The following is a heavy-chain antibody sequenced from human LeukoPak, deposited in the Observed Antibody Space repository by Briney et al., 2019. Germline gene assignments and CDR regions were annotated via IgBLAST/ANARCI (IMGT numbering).Heavy chain of an antibody. D-gene: IGHD5-18*01. CDR2: IRYDGRKI. J-gene: IGHJ2*01. V-gene: IGHV3-33*01. CDR1: GFTFSNYG. CDR3: AREAYSYGSTDYYFDL. Sequence: GGSLRLSCAASGFTFSNYGLHWVRQAPGKGLEWVAVIRYDGRKIYYTDSVKGRFTISRDKSKNTLYLQMNNLRAEDTALYSCAREAYSYGSTDYYFDLWGRGTLVTVSS.